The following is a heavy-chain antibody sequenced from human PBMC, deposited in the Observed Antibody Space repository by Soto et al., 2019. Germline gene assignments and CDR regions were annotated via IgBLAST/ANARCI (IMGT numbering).Heavy chain of an antibody. D-gene: IGHD3-10*01. Sequence: QVQLVQSGAEVKKPGSSVKVSCTASGGTFNSYTIHWVRQAPGQGLEWVGRVNPIVGMSNSAQKFQGRVTITADKSTRKAYMDLTILKSEDTAVYYCATSYGSGSAHFDYWGQGTLVTV. CDR1: GGTFNSYT. CDR3: ATSYGSGSAHFDY. J-gene: IGHJ4*02. V-gene: IGHV1-69*02. CDR2: VNPIVGMS.